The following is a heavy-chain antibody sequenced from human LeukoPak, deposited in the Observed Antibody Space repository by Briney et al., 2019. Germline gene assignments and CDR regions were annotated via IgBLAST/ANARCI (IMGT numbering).Heavy chain of an antibody. CDR1: GGSISSYY. J-gene: IGHJ4*02. V-gene: IGHV4-59*01. D-gene: IGHD3-22*01. CDR3: AKGGYDSSGYDYFDY. Sequence: SETLSLTCTVSGGSISSYYWSWIRQPPGKGLEWIGYIYYSGSTNYNPSLKSRVTISVDTSKNRFSLKLSSVTAADTAVYYCAKGGYDSSGYDYFDYWGQGTLVTVSS. CDR2: IYYSGST.